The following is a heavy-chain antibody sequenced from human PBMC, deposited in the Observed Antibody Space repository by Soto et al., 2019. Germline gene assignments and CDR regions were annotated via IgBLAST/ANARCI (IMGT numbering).Heavy chain of an antibody. CDR3: ARHEGSSGCYDY. CDR1: GASIRSNY. CDR2: INYSGNT. V-gene: IGHV4-59*08. J-gene: IGHJ4*02. Sequence: SETLSLTCTVSGASIRSNYWSWFRQSPGKGLEWIGFINYSGNTNYNPSLKSRVTMSVDTSKNQISLKLGSVIAADTAVYYCARHEGSSGCYDYWGQGTLVTVSS. D-gene: IGHD6-19*01.